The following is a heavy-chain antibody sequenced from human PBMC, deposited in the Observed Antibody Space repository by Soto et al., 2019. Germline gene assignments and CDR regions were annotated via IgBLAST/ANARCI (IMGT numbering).Heavy chain of an antibody. J-gene: IGHJ4*02. Sequence: PGVSMRRSCAASGFTCSNYAMHWVRQAPGKGLEWVAVISYDGRNKYYADSVKGRFTISRDNSKNTLYLQVNSLRADDTAVYYCARNGSGNYYHFDYWGQGTRVTVSS. D-gene: IGHD3-10*01. CDR3: ARNGSGNYYHFDY. CDR2: ISYDGRNK. CDR1: GFTCSNYA. V-gene: IGHV3-30*04.